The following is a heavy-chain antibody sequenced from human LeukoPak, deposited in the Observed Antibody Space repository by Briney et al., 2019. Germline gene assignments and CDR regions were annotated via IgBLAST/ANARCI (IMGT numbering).Heavy chain of an antibody. CDR2: ISTSSSYI. V-gene: IGHV3-21*01. D-gene: IGHD1-14*01. CDR3: ARGTLNVPGEHGAFDY. Sequence: PGGSLRLSCAASGFTFSSYSMNWVRQAPGKGLEWVSSISTSSSYIHYADSVKGRFTISRDNAKNSLYLQMNSLRAEDTAVYYCARGTLNVPGEHGAFDYWGQGTLVTVSS. CDR1: GFTFSSYS. J-gene: IGHJ4*02.